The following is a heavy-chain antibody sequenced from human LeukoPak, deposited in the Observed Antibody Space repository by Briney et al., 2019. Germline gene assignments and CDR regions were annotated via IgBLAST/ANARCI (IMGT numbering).Heavy chain of an antibody. Sequence: PSETLSLTCTVSGGSISSSSYYWGWIRQPPGKGLEWIGSIYYSGSTYYNPSLKSRVTISVDTSKDQFPLKLSSVTAADTAVYYCARGGFRELSYWGQGTLVTVSS. CDR3: ARGGFRELSY. CDR2: IYYSGST. V-gene: IGHV4-39*06. CDR1: GGSISSSSYY. J-gene: IGHJ4*02. D-gene: IGHD3-10*01.